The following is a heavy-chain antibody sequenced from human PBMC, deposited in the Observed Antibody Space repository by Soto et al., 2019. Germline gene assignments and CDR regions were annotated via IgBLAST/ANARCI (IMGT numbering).Heavy chain of an antibody. V-gene: IGHV3-15*07. CDR3: FGGIWEVRY. J-gene: IGHJ4*02. D-gene: IGHD3-16*01. CDR1: GFTFSSAW. Sequence: EVQLVESGGGLVEPGGSLRLSCVVSGFTFSSAWMNWVRQAPGKGLEWGGRIIRTVEGGATDFAAPVKGRFTISRDDSRNTLYLQMNRLTTDDTAVYFCFGGIWEVRYWGQGTLVTVSS. CDR2: IIRTVEGGAT.